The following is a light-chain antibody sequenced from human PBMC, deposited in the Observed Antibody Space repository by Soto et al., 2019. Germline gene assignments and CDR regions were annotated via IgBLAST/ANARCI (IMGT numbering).Light chain of an antibody. J-gene: IGKJ4*01. CDR3: QQYGSSPLP. Sequence: VVLTQSPATLSLSPGERATLSCRASQSVSSYLAWYQQRPGQAPRLLIYDASNRATGIPARFSGSGSGTDFTLTISRLEPEDFAVYYCQQYGSSPLPFGGGTKVDIK. CDR1: QSVSSY. CDR2: DAS. V-gene: IGKV3-20*01.